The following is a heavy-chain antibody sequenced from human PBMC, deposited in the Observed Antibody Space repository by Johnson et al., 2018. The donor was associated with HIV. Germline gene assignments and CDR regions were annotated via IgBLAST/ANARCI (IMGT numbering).Heavy chain of an antibody. D-gene: IGHD6-13*01. CDR3: ARGGIAAPYL. Sequence: VQLVESGGGLVQPGGSLRLSCVDSGFTFSSYWMSWVRQAPGKGLEWVANIKQDGSEKYYMDSVRGRFTVSRDSAKNSLYLQMNSLRAEDTAVYYCARGGIAAPYLWGQGTMVTVAS. J-gene: IGHJ3*01. CDR1: GFTFSSYW. CDR2: IKQDGSEK. V-gene: IGHV3-7*03.